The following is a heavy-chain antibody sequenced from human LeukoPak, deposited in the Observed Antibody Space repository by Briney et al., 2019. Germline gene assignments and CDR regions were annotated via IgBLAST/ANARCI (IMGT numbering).Heavy chain of an antibody. CDR3: AKADTRIAVAGPGFDY. CDR1: GFTFSSYG. V-gene: IGHV3-30*18. CDR2: ISYDGSNK. D-gene: IGHD6-19*01. J-gene: IGHJ4*02. Sequence: PGRSLRLSCAASGFTFSSYGMHWVRQAPGKGLEWVAVISYDGSNKYYADSVKGRFTISRDNSKNTLYLQMNSLRAEDTAVYYCAKADTRIAVAGPGFDYWGQGTPVTVSS.